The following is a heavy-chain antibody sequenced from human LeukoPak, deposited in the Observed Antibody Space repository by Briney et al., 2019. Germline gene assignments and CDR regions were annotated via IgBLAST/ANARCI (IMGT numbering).Heavy chain of an antibody. CDR2: IYTSGST. V-gene: IGHV4-61*02. CDR1: GGSISSGSYY. CDR3: ARTPSMTTGWFDP. J-gene: IGHJ5*02. Sequence: PSQTLSLTCTVSGGSISSGSYYWSWIRQPAGKGLEWIGRIYTSGSTNYNPSLKSRVTISVDTSKNQFSLKLSSVTAADTAVYYCARTPSMTTGWFDPWGQGTLVTVSS. D-gene: IGHD4-17*01.